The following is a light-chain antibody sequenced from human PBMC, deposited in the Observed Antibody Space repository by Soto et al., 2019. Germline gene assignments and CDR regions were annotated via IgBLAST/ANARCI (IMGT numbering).Light chain of an antibody. Sequence: DIVMTQSPDSLAVSLGERATVNCKSSQSVLYSSNNKNYLAWYQQKPGHPPKLLISCASTRESGFSDRFSGSGSGTDFTLTISRLQAEDVAGYYCQQYYTTPSITFGQGTRLEIK. CDR3: QQYYTTPSIT. J-gene: IGKJ5*01. V-gene: IGKV4-1*01. CDR1: QSVLYSSNNKNY. CDR2: CAS.